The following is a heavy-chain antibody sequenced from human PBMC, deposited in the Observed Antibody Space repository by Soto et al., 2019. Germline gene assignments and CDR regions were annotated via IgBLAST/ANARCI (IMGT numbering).Heavy chain of an antibody. Sequence: PGGSLRLSCAASGFTFSNYAMSWVRQAPGTGLEWVSTIDHTGANTHYADSVKGRFTISRDNSRNTLGLQMNSLRAADTALYYCVYWLSAHFDYWGQGTPVTVSS. CDR3: VYWLSAHFDY. D-gene: IGHD2-15*01. CDR1: GFTFSNYA. V-gene: IGHV3-23*01. J-gene: IGHJ4*02. CDR2: IDHTGANT.